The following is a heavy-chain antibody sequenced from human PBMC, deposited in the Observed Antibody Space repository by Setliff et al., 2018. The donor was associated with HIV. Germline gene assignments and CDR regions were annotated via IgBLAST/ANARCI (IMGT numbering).Heavy chain of an antibody. J-gene: IGHJ4*02. CDR3: IIAYSSGWLAPMGFDS. Sequence: PSETLSLTCTVSAGSIRSSTYYWAWIRQPPGKGLEWIGTIYYSGSTYYNLSLKSRATISVDTSKNQFSLKLSSVTAADTAVYYCIIAYSSGWLAPMGFDSWGQGTLVTVSS. D-gene: IGHD6-19*01. CDR2: IYYSGST. CDR1: AGSIRSSTYY. V-gene: IGHV4-39*01.